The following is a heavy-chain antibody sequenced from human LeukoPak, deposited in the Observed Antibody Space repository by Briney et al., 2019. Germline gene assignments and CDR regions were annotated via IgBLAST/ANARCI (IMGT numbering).Heavy chain of an antibody. CDR3: ATDRITMIVVVPSDAFDI. CDR2: IYYSGST. D-gene: IGHD3-22*01. CDR1: GGSISSSSYY. Sequence: PSETLSLTCTVSGGSISSSSYYWGWIRQPPGKGREWIGSIYYSGSTYYNPSLKSRVTISVDTSKNQFSLKLSSVTAADTAVYYCATDRITMIVVVPSDAFDIWGQGTMVTVSS. J-gene: IGHJ3*02. V-gene: IGHV4-39*02.